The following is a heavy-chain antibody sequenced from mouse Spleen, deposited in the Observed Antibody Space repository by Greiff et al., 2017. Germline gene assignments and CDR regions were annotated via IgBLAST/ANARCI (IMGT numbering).Heavy chain of an antibody. V-gene: IGHV1-52*01. CDR1: GYTFTSYW. CDR2: IDPSDSET. CDR3: AREGPGGRRFDY. Sequence: QVQLQQPGAELVRPGSSVKLFCKASGYTFTSYWMHWVKQRPIQGLEWIGNIDPSDSETHYNQKFKDKATLTVDKSSSTAYMQLSSLTSEDSAVYYCAREGPGGRRFDYWGQGTTLTVSS. D-gene: IGHD3-3*01. J-gene: IGHJ2*01.